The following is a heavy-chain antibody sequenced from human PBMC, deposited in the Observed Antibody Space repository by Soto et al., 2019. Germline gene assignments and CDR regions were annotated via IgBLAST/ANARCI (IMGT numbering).Heavy chain of an antibody. Sequence: QVQLVQSGAGVKKPGSSVKVSCKASGGTFSSYAISWVRQAPGQGLEWMGGIIPIVGTANYAQKFQGRVTITADKSTSTAYMELSSLRSEDTDVYSCARALLYYDCWSGWGYWGQGTLVTVSS. D-gene: IGHD3-3*01. CDR3: ARALLYYDCWSGWGY. J-gene: IGHJ4*02. CDR1: GGTFSSYA. CDR2: IIPIVGTA. V-gene: IGHV1-69*06.